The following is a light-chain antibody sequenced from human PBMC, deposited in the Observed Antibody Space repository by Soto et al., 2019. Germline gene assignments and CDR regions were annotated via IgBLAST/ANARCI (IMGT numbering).Light chain of an antibody. CDR1: QSVTSY. CDR3: QHYVTWPLT. Sequence: EIVLTQSPATLSLSPGERATLSCRASQSVTSYLAWYQQKPGQAPRLLIYDVSNRASGIPARFSGSGSETDFTLTISSLEPEDFAVYYCQHYVTWPLTFGGGTKVESK. V-gene: IGKV3-11*01. J-gene: IGKJ4*01. CDR2: DVS.